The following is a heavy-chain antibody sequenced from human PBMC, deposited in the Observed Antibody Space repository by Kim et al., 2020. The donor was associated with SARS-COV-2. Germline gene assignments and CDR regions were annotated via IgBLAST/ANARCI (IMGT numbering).Heavy chain of an antibody. V-gene: IGHV3-23*01. D-gene: IGHD3-9*01. Sequence: GGSLRLSCAASGFTFSSYGMTWVRQAPGKGLEWVSLISGGGENTYYEDSVKGRFTISRDNSRNTVHLQMNSLRAEDSAVYYCAKRVSLTGYYKAIDYWGQGTLVTVSS. CDR2: ISGGGENT. CDR1: GFTFSSYG. J-gene: IGHJ4*02. CDR3: AKRVSLTGYYKAIDY.